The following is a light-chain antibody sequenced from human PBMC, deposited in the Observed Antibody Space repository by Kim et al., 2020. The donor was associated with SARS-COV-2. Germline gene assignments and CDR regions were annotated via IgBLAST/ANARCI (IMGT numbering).Light chain of an antibody. CDR3: QSYDDSNQV. V-gene: IGLV6-57*03. CDR2: EDN. Sequence: NFMLTQPHSVSESPGKTVTISCTRSSGSIASTYVQWYQQRPGSAPTTVIYEDNQRPSGVPDRFSGSIDSSSNSASLTISGLKTEDEADYFCQSYDDSNQVFGGGTQLTGL. J-gene: IGLJ3*02. CDR1: SGSIASTY.